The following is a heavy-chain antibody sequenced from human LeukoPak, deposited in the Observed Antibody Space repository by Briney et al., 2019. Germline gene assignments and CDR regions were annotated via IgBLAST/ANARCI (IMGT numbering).Heavy chain of an antibody. CDR2: IIPILGIA. CDR1: GGTFSSYA. V-gene: IGHV1-69*04. D-gene: IGHD3-9*01. Sequence: SVKVSCKASGGTFSSYAISWVRQASGQGLEWMGRIIPILGIANYAQKFQGRVTITADKSTSTAYMELSSLRSEDTAVYYCARDILTVYGMDVWGQGTTVTVSS. CDR3: ARDILTVYGMDV. J-gene: IGHJ6*02.